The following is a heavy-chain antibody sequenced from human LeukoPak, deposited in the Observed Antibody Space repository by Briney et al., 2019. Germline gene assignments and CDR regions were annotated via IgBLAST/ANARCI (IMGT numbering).Heavy chain of an antibody. CDR2: INPTGGST. Sequence: ASVKVSCKASGYTFTSYYMHWVRQAPGQGLEWMGLINPTGGSTGYAQKFQGRVTMTRDTSISTAYMELSRLRSGDTAVYYCAASVLLWFGESSPFDIWGQGTMVTVSS. J-gene: IGHJ3*02. V-gene: IGHV1-46*01. CDR1: GYTFTSYY. CDR3: AASVLLWFGESSPFDI. D-gene: IGHD3-10*01.